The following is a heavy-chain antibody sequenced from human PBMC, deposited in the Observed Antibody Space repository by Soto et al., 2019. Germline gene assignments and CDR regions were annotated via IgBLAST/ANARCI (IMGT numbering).Heavy chain of an antibody. CDR1: GGSIISSNW. Sequence: SETLSHTCAVSGGSIISSNWWSWVRQPPKKGLEWIGEIYHSGSTNYNPSLKSRVTISVDKSKNQFSLKLSSVTAADTAVYYCARTSLAGTSLDYWGQGTLVTVSS. V-gene: IGHV4-4*02. CDR2: IYHSGST. D-gene: IGHD6-19*01. CDR3: ARTSLAGTSLDY. J-gene: IGHJ4*02.